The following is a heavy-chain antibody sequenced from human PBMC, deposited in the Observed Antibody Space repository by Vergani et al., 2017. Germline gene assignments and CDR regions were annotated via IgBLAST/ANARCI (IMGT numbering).Heavy chain of an antibody. J-gene: IGHJ5*02. Sequence: QVQLQESGPGLVKPSETLSLTCTVSGGSVSSGSYYWSWLRQPPGKGLEWIGYIYYSGGTNYNPSLKSRVTISVDKSKNQFSLKLSSVTAADTAVYYCARARRPSNWFDPWGQGTLVTVSS. V-gene: IGHV4-61*01. CDR3: ARARRPSNWFDP. CDR2: IYYSGGT. CDR1: GGSVSSGSYY.